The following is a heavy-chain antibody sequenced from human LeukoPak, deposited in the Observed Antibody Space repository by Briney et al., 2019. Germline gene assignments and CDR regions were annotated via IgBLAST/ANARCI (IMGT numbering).Heavy chain of an antibody. D-gene: IGHD7-27*01. CDR1: GGSISSYY. CDR2: IYTSGST. J-gene: IGHJ4*02. CDR3: ARQDEGPGAFDY. V-gene: IGHV4-4*09. Sequence: SETLSLTCTVSGGSISSYYWSWIRQPPGKRLERIGYIYTSGSTNYNPSLKSRVTISVDTSKNQCSLRLSSVTAADTAVYYCARQDEGPGAFDYWGQGTLVTVSS.